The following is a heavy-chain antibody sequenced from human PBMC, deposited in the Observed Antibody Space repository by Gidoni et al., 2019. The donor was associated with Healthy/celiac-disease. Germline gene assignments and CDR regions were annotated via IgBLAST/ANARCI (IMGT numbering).Heavy chain of an antibody. CDR2: IIPIFGTA. Sequence: QVQLVQSGAEVKKPGSSVKVSCKASGGTFSSYAIRWVRQAPGQGLEWMGGIIPIFGTANYAQKFQGRVTITADESTGTAYMELSSLRSEDTAVYYCARGYCSSTSCYLDYYYGMDVWGQGTTVTVSS. CDR3: ARGYCSSTSCYLDYYYGMDV. J-gene: IGHJ6*02. CDR1: GGTFSSYA. V-gene: IGHV1-69*01. D-gene: IGHD2-2*01.